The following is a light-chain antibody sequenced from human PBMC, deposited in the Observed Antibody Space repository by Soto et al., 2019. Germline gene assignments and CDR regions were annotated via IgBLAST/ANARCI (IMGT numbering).Light chain of an antibody. V-gene: IGLV2-11*01. CDR2: EHN. Sequence: QSVLTQPRSVSGSPGQSVTISCTGTSSDVGGYNYVSWYQQHPGKAPTIVIYEHNQRPSGVPDRFSGSTDGSSNSASLTISGLQTEDEADYYCQSYDSSFVLFGRGTQLTVL. CDR3: QSYDSSFVL. J-gene: IGLJ2*01. CDR1: SSDVGGYNY.